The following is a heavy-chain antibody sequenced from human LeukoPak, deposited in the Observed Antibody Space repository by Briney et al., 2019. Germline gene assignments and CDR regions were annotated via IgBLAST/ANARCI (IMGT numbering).Heavy chain of an antibody. J-gene: IGHJ6*02. CDR1: GFTFSSYW. V-gene: IGHV3-7*01. Sequence: GGSLRLSCAASGFTFSSYWMSWVRQAPGKGLEWVANIKQDGSEKYYVDSVKGRFTISRDNAKNSLYLQMNSLRAEDTAVYYCPRISMVRGVISYYYGMDVWGQGTTVTVSS. D-gene: IGHD3-10*01. CDR2: IKQDGSEK. CDR3: PRISMVRGVISYYYGMDV.